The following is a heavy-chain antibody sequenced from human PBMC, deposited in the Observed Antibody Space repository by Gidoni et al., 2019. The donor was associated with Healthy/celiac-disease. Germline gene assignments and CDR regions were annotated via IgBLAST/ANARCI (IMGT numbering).Heavy chain of an antibody. J-gene: IGHJ4*02. CDR1: GFTFDDSA. V-gene: IGHV3-9*01. CDR3: AKDSTQKFRLREYYFDY. CDR2: ISWNSGSI. Sequence: EVQLVESGGGLVQPGRSLRLSCAAPGFTFDDSAMHWVRQAPGKGLEWVSGISWNSGSIGYADSVKGRFTISRDNAKNSLYLQMNSLRAEDTALYYCAKDSTQKFRLREYYFDYWGQGTLVTVSS.